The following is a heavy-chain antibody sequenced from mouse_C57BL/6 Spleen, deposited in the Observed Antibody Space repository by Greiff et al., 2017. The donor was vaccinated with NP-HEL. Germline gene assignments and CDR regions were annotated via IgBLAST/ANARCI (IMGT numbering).Heavy chain of an antibody. CDR2: ISSGSSTI. Sequence: EVMLVESGGGLVKPGGSLKLSCAASGFTFSDYGMHWVRQAPEKGLEWVAYISSGSSTIYYADTVKGRFTISRDNAKNTLFHQMTSLRSEDTGMYYCARRPYGDAMDYWGQGTSVTVSS. J-gene: IGHJ4*01. CDR3: ARRPYGDAMDY. D-gene: IGHD1-1*01. CDR1: GFTFSDYG. V-gene: IGHV5-17*01.